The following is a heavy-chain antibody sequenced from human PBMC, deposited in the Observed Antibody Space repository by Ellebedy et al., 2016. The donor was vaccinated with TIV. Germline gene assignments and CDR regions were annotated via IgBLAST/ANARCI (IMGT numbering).Heavy chain of an antibody. V-gene: IGHV1-2*02. CDR1: GYTFTSHG. D-gene: IGHD4-17*01. J-gene: IGHJ4*02. CDR2: IDPNSGGT. CDR3: ASVPSAGADF. Sequence: ASVKVSCKASGYTFTSHGISWVRQAPGQGLEWMGCIDPNSGGTEYEEKFRGRVTMTRDSFVNTAYMELSRLRSDDTAVYYCASVPSAGADFWGQGTLVTVSS.